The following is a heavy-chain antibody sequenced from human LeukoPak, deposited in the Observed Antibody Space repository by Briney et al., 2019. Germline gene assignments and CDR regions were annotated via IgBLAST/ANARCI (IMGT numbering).Heavy chain of an antibody. J-gene: IGHJ4*02. Sequence: MTSESLSLTCTVSGGSISSGGYYWSWIRQPPGKGLEWIGEINHSGSTNYNPSLKSRVTISVDTSKNQFSLKLSSVTAADTAVYYCARHSTFFGVVIIKGRVRGPFDYWGQGTLVTVSS. CDR3: ARHSTFFGVVIIKGRVRGPFDY. V-gene: IGHV4-61*08. CDR1: GGSISSGGYY. D-gene: IGHD3-3*01. CDR2: INHSGST.